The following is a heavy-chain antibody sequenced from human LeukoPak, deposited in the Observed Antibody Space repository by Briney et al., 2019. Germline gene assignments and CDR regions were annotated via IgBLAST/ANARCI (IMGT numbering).Heavy chain of an antibody. CDR2: ISAYNGNT. CDR1: GYTFTSYG. Sequence: ASVKVSCKASGYTFTSYGISWVRQAPGQGLEWMGWISAYNGNTNYAQKLQGRVTMTTDTSMSTAYMELSSLRSEDTAVYYCARRPYSSSWTVDYWGQGTLVTVSS. CDR3: ARRPYSSSWTVDY. V-gene: IGHV1-18*01. D-gene: IGHD6-13*01. J-gene: IGHJ4*02.